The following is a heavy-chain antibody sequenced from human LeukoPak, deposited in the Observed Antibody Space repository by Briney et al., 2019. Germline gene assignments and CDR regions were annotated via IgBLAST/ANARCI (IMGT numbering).Heavy chain of an antibody. V-gene: IGHV1-2*02. D-gene: IGHD3-22*01. CDR2: MNPDSGGT. J-gene: IGHJ4*02. Sequence: ASVKVSCKASGYTFTGYYMHWVRQAPGQGLEWMGWMNPDSGGTNYAQKFQARVTMTRETSISTAYMELSRLRSDDTAVYYCARSPYYYDSSGYYIDYWGQGTLVTVSS. CDR1: GYTFTGYY. CDR3: ARSPYYYDSSGYYIDY.